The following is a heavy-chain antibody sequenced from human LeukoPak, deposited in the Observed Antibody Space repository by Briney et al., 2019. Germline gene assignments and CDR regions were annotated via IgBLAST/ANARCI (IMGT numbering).Heavy chain of an antibody. CDR3: ARRFSRYYMDV. D-gene: IGHD3-16*01. Sequence: SETLSLTCTVSGGSISSSSYYWGWIRQPPGKGLEWIGEIHHGGSTNYKPALNSRLTMLLDSAKKQFSLRLTSVTAADTAVYYCARRFSRYYMDVWGKGTTVIVSS. CDR2: IHHGGST. J-gene: IGHJ6*03. CDR1: GGSISSSSYY. V-gene: IGHV4-39*07.